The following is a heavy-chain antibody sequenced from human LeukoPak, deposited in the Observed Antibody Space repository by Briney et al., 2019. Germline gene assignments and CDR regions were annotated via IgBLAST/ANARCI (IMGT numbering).Heavy chain of an antibody. CDR1: GFTFSDYY. CDR3: ARVGITMVRGAPDNPLQESYYYYYYMDV. Sequence: GGSLRLSCVASGFTFSDYYMSWIRQAPGKGLEWVSYISSSGSTIYYADSVKGRFTISRDNSKNTLYLQMNSLRAEDTAVYYCARVGITMVRGAPDNPLQESYYYYYYMDVWGKGTTVTISS. CDR2: ISSSGSTI. D-gene: IGHD3-10*01. J-gene: IGHJ6*03. V-gene: IGHV3-11*04.